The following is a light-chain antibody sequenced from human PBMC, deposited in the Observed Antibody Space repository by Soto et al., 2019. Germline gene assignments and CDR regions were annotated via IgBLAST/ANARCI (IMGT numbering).Light chain of an antibody. CDR1: QTINSW. J-gene: IGKJ1*01. CDR3: QQYDSYSSGP. CDR2: DAS. Sequence: DIQMTQSPSTLSASVGDRVTITCRASQTINSWLAWYQQKPGKAPKVLIFDASSLKTGVPSRFSGSGSGTDFTLTIRNLQPDDFATYYCQQYDSYSSGPCGQGTKGDIK. V-gene: IGKV1-5*01.